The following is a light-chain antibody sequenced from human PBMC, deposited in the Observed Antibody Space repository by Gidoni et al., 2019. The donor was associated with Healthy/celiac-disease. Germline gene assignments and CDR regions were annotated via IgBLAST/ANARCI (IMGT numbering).Light chain of an antibody. V-gene: IGLV2-14*03. Sequence: QSALTQPASVSGSHGQSITISCTGTSSDVGGYNYVSWYQQHPGNAPKLKIYDASNRPSGVSNRFSGSKSGNTASLTISGLQAEDEADYYCSSYTSSSMVVFGGGTKLTVL. J-gene: IGLJ2*01. CDR3: SSYTSSSMVV. CDR2: DAS. CDR1: SSDVGGYNY.